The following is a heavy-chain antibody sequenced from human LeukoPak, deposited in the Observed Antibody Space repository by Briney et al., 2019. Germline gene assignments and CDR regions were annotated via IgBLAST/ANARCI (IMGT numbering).Heavy chain of an antibody. CDR1: GGSISSYY. Sequence: PSETLSLTCTVSGGSISSYYWSWIRQPPGKGLEWIGYIYYSGSTSYNPSLKSRVTISVDTSKNQFSLKLSSVTAADTAVYYCARGGYDILTGYYVDAFDIWGQGTMVTVSS. CDR2: IYYSGST. J-gene: IGHJ3*02. V-gene: IGHV4-59*01. D-gene: IGHD3-9*01. CDR3: ARGGYDILTGYYVDAFDI.